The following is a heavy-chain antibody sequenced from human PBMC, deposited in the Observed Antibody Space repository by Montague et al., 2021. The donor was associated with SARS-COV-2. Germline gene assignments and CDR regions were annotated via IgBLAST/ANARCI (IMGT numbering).Heavy chain of an antibody. CDR3: MRAGGFDNRPPV. CDR2: IYQSGST. V-gene: IGHV4-4*02. D-gene: IGHD3-9*01. J-gene: IGHJ4*02. Sequence: SETLSLTCAVSGDSIMPTNWWSWVRQPPGKVLECIGEIYQSGSTYYNPSLNSLVTMSVDKSKNQFSLELNSLTTADTALYYCMRAGGFDNRPPVWGQGALVTVSS. CDR1: GDSIMPTNW.